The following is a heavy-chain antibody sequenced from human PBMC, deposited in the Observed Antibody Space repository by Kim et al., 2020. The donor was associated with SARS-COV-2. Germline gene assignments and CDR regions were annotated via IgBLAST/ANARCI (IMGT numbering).Heavy chain of an antibody. V-gene: IGHV3-7*01. Sequence: DSVKGRFTISRDNAKNSLYLQMNSLRAEDTAVYYCARSFFDWLGRGAFDIWGQGTMVTVSS. J-gene: IGHJ3*02. CDR3: ARSFFDWLGRGAFDI. D-gene: IGHD3-9*01.